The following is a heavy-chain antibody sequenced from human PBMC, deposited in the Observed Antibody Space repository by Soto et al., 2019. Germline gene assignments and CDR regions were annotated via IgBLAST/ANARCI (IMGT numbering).Heavy chain of an antibody. D-gene: IGHD2-8*01. J-gene: IGHJ4*02. Sequence: SETLSLTCTVSGGSISSYYWSWIRQPPGKGLEWIGYIYYSGSTNYNPSLKSRVTISVDTSKNQFSLKLSSVTAADTAVYYCASPDCTNGVCYQKTFDYWGQGTLVTVSS. CDR3: ASPDCTNGVCYQKTFDY. CDR2: IYYSGST. CDR1: GGSISSYY. V-gene: IGHV4-59*08.